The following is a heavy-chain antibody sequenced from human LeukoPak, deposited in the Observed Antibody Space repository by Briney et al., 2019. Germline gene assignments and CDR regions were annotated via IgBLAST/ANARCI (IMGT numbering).Heavy chain of an antibody. Sequence: GGSLRLSCAASGFTFSSYGMHWVRQAPGKGLEWEAFIRYDGSNKYYADSVKGRFTISRDNSKNTLYLQMNSLRAEDTAVYYCAKDILVLRFLEWLEGDYWGQGTLVTVSS. V-gene: IGHV3-30*02. CDR1: GFTFSSYG. D-gene: IGHD3-3*01. J-gene: IGHJ4*02. CDR3: AKDILVLRFLEWLEGDY. CDR2: IRYDGSNK.